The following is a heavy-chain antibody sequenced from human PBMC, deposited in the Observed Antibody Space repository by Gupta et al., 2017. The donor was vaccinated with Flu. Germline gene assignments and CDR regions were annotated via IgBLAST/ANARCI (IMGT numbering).Heavy chain of an antibody. V-gene: IGHV4-39*01. Sequence: QLQLQESGPGLVKPSETLSLTCSVSGGSITNTLYYWGCIRQTPGQGLEWIGSISHSGDTFYNPSLKGRATMSLDTSKNQFSLNVNYVTVADTAVYYCAGRRDGYNLGVDYWGQGSLVTVSS. CDR2: ISHSGDT. CDR3: AGRRDGYNLGVDY. D-gene: IGHD5-24*01. CDR1: GGSITNTLYY. J-gene: IGHJ4*02.